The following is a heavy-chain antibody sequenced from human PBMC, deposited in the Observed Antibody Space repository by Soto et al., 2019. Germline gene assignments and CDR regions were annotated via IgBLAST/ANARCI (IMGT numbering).Heavy chain of an antibody. V-gene: IGHV4-31*03. CDR2: IYYSGST. D-gene: IGHD6-13*01. CDR3: ARGLTSSSSSWDWFDP. CDR1: GGSISSGGYY. J-gene: IGHJ5*02. Sequence: PSETLSLTCTVSGGSISSGGYYWSWIRQHPGKGLEWIGYIYYSGSTYYNPSLKSRVTISVDTSKNQFSLKLSSVTAADTAVYYCARGLTSSSSSWDWFDPWGQGTLVTVSS.